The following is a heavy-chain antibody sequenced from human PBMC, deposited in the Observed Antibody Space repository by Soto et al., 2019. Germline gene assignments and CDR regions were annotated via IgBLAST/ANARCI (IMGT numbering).Heavy chain of an antibody. CDR3: ARGPPRTCDY. CDR1: EFTFSSYS. V-gene: IGHV3-21*01. Sequence: PGGSLRLSCAASEFTFSSYSMNWVRQAPGKGLEWVSSISSSSSYIYYADSVKGRFTISRDNAKNSLYLQMNSLRAEDTDVYYCARGPPRTCDYWGQGTLVTVSS. CDR2: ISSSSSYI. J-gene: IGHJ4*02.